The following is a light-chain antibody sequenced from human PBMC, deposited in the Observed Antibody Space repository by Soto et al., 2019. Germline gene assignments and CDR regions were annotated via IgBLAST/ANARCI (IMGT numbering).Light chain of an antibody. V-gene: IGLV2-8*01. CDR3: SSYAGSNDNYV. J-gene: IGLJ1*01. Sequence: QSVLTQPPSASGSPGQSVTISCTGTSSDVGDYNYVSWYQQHPGQAPKLMIYEVTKRPSGVPDRFSGSKSGNTASLTVSGLQAEDEADYYCSSYAGSNDNYVFGTGTEVPVL. CDR1: SSDVGDYNY. CDR2: EVT.